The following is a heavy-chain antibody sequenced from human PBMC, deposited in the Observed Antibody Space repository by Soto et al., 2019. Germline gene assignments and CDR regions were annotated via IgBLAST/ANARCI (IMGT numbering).Heavy chain of an antibody. J-gene: IGHJ4*02. D-gene: IGHD3-22*01. CDR2: ISGSGGST. Sequence: GGSLRLSCAASGFTFSSYAMSLVRQAPGKGLEWVSAISGSGGSTYYADSVKGRFTISRDNSKNTLYLQMNSLRAEDTAVYYCAKDPRRSYYDSSGYYPVFDYWGQGTLVTVSS. CDR1: GFTFSSYA. V-gene: IGHV3-23*01. CDR3: AKDPRRSYYDSSGYYPVFDY.